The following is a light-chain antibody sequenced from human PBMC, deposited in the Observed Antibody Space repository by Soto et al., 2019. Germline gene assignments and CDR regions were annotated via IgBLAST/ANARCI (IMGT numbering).Light chain of an antibody. CDR1: QSISSW. CDR3: QQYNSSPHT. J-gene: IGKJ2*01. Sequence: DIQMTQSPSTLSASVGDRVTITCRASQSISSWLAWYQQKPGKAPKLLIYDASSLESGVPSRFSGSGSGTEFPLTISSLQPDDFATYFFQQYNSSPHTFGQGTKLEIK. V-gene: IGKV1-5*01. CDR2: DAS.